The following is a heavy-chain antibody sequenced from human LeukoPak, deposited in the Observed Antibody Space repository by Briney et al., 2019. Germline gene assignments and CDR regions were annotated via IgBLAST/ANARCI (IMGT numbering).Heavy chain of an antibody. J-gene: IGHJ4*02. CDR1: GYTFTSYD. V-gene: IGHV1-8*01. D-gene: IGHD3-22*01. CDR2: MNPNSGNT. Sequence: GASLKVSCKASGYTFTSYDINWVRQATGQGLEWMGWMNPNSGNTGYAQKFQGRVTMTRNTSISTAYMELSSLRSEDTAVYYCARGPHYYASSGYWYFDYWGQGTLVTVSS. CDR3: ARGPHYYASSGYWYFDY.